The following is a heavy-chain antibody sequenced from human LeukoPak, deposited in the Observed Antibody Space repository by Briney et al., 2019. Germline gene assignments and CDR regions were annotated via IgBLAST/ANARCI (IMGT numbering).Heavy chain of an antibody. V-gene: IGHV1-8*01. Sequence: ASVKVSCKASGYTFTSYDINWVRQATGQGLEWMGWMNPNSGNTGYAQKFQGRVTMTRNTSISTAYMELSSLRPEDTAVYYCARARSSGWDFDYWGQGTLVTVSS. D-gene: IGHD6-19*01. CDR3: ARARSSGWDFDY. CDR2: MNPNSGNT. CDR1: GYTFTSYD. J-gene: IGHJ4*02.